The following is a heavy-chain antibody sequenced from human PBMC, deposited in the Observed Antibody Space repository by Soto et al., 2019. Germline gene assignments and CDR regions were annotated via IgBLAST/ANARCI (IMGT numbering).Heavy chain of an antibody. CDR1: GFTFSSYW. V-gene: IGHV3-7*01. Sequence: GGSLRLSCAASGFTFSSYWMSWVRQAPGKGLEWVANIKQDGSEKYYVDSVKGRFTISRDNAKNSLYLQMNSLRAEDTAVYYCERYCSGGSCTKTFDYWGQGTLVTVSS. CDR2: IKQDGSEK. J-gene: IGHJ4*02. D-gene: IGHD2-15*01. CDR3: ERYCSGGSCTKTFDY.